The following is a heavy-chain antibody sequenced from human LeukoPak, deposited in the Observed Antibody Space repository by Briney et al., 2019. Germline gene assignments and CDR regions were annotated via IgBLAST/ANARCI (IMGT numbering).Heavy chain of an antibody. CDR1: GDIVSSNSAG. Sequence: SQTLSLTCAISGDIVSSNSAGWNWIRQSPSRGLEWLGRTYYRSKCYNDYAVSVKNRITINPDTSKNQFSLQLNSVTPEDTSVYYCARSIQGQTVTTFFDSWGQGTLVTVSS. V-gene: IGHV6-1*01. J-gene: IGHJ4*02. D-gene: IGHD4-17*01. CDR2: TYYRSKCYN. CDR3: ARSIQGQTVTTFFDS.